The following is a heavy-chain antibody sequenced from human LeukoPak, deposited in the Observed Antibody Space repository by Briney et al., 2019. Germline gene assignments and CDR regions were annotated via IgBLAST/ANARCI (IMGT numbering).Heavy chain of an antibody. J-gene: IGHJ6*03. D-gene: IGHD2-2*01. CDR3: SRVERSSINNYYYYMAV. CDR1: GFTFGENA. V-gene: IGHV3-49*03. CDR2: SRSRAHGGTT. Sequence: GGSLRLSCTAFGFTFGENAMMWFRQSPGKGLEWVSLSRSRAHGGTTEYAASVMGRFTMSRDDSKNIAYLQMNSLETEDTAVYYCSRVERSSINNYYYYMAVWGKGTSVTVSS.